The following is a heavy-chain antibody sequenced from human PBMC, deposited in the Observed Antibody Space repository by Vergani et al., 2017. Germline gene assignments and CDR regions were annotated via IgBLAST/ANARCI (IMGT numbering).Heavy chain of an antibody. D-gene: IGHD4-17*01. V-gene: IGHV3-21*01. CDR3: ARSYGDYYYYYYYMDV. J-gene: IGHJ6*03. Sequence: EVQLVESGGGLVKPGGSLRLSCAASGFTFSSYSMNWVRQAPGKGLEWVSSISSSSSYIYYADSVKGRFTISRDNAKNSLYLQMNSLRAEDTAVYYCARSYGDYYYYYYYMDVWGKGTTVTVSS. CDR1: GFTFSSYS. CDR2: ISSSSSYI.